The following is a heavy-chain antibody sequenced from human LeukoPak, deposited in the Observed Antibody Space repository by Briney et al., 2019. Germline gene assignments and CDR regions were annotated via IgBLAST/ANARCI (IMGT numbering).Heavy chain of an antibody. CDR2: IYTSGST. J-gene: IGHJ5*02. V-gene: IGHV4-61*02. Sequence: SETLSLTCTVSGGSISSGSYCWSWIRQPAGKGLEWIGRIYTSGSTNYNPSLKSRVTISVDTSKNQFSLKLSSVTAADTAVYYCVGVYCSSTSCYLDPWGQGTLVTVSS. CDR1: GGSISSGSYC. CDR3: VGVYCSSTSCYLDP. D-gene: IGHD2-2*01.